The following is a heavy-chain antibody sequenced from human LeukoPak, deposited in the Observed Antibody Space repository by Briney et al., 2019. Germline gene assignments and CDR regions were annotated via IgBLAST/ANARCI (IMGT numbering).Heavy chain of an antibody. CDR2: IYHSGST. CDR1: GYSISSGYY. CDR3: ARIYYDTYFDY. D-gene: IGHD3-22*01. V-gene: IGHV4-38-2*02. Sequence: SETLSLTCTVSGYSISSGYYWGWIRQPPGKGLEWIGSIYHSGSTYYNPSLKSRVTISVDTSKNQFSLKLSSVTAADTAVYYCARIYYDTYFDYWGQGTLVTVSS. J-gene: IGHJ4*02.